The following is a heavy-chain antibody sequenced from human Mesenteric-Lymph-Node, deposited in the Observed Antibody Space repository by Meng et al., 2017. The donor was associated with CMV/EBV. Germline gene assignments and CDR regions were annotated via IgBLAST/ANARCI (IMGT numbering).Heavy chain of an antibody. J-gene: IGHJ5*02. D-gene: IGHD1-1*01. V-gene: IGHV1-2*06. CDR1: YTVTGYD. CDR2: INPNSGGT. CDR3: ARVVPVQLEGGENWFDP. Sequence: YTVTGYDMHGVRQAPGQGLEWMGRINPNSGGTNYAQKFQGRVTMTMDTSISTAYMELSRLRFDDTAVYYCARVVPVQLEGGENWFDPWGQGTLVTVSS.